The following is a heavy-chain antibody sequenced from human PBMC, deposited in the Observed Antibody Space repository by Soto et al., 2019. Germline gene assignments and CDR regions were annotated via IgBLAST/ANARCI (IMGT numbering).Heavy chain of an antibody. CDR1: GFTFSSYW. Sequence: EVQLVESGGGLVQPGGSLRLSCAASGFTFSSYWMSWVRQAPGKGLEWVANIKQDGSEKYYVDSVKGRFTISRDNAKNSLYLQMNSLRAEDTAVYYCARIQYFDWLRFDYWGQGTLVTVSS. V-gene: IGHV3-7*01. CDR2: IKQDGSEK. D-gene: IGHD3-9*01. CDR3: ARIQYFDWLRFDY. J-gene: IGHJ4*02.